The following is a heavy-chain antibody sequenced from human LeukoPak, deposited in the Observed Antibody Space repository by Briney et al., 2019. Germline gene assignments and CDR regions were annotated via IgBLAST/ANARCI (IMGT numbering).Heavy chain of an antibody. CDR3: ARPSWYSSSSGGSYWFDP. V-gene: IGHV4-39*01. Sequence: SSETLSLTCTVSGGSISSSSYCWGWIRQPPGKGLEWIGSIYYSGSTYYNPSLKSRVTISVDTSKNQFSLKLSSVTAADTAVYYCARPSWYSSSSGGSYWFDPWGQGTLVTVSS. J-gene: IGHJ5*02. CDR1: GGSISSSSYC. D-gene: IGHD6-6*01. CDR2: IYYSGST.